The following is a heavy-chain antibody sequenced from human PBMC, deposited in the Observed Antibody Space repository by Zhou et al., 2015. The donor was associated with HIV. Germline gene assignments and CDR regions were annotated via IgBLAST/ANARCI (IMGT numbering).Heavy chain of an antibody. J-gene: IGHJ4*02. CDR1: GFTFSSYD. Sequence: EVQLVESGGGLVQPGRSLRLSCAVSGFTFSSYDMHWVRQATGKGLEWVSKIGTAGDTYYPGSVKGRFTISRENAKNSLYLQMNSLRAGDTAVYYCARGGAWPYYYDSSGYYFDYWGQGTLVTVSS. D-gene: IGHD3-22*01. CDR3: ARGGAWPYYYDSSGYYFDY. CDR2: IGTAGDT. V-gene: IGHV3-13*01.